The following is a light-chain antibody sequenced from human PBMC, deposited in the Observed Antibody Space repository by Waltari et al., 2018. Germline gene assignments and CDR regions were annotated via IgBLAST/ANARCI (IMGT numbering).Light chain of an antibody. J-gene: IGLJ1*01. Sequence: QSALTQPPSASGSPGPSVTIPCTGTSSDGGGYHYVSWYQQHPGKAPKLMIYEVSKRPSGVPDRFSGSKSGNTASLTVSGLQAEDEADYYCSSYAGSNNLGVFGTGTKVTVL. V-gene: IGLV2-8*01. CDR2: EVS. CDR3: SSYAGSNNLGV. CDR1: SSDGGGYHY.